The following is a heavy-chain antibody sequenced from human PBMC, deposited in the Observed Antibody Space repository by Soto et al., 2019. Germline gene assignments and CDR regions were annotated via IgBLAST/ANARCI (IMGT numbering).Heavy chain of an antibody. Sequence: GASVKVSCKASGYTFTSYGISWVRQAPGQGLEWMGWISAYNGNTNYAQKLQGRVTMTTDTSTSTAYMEPRSLRSDDTAVYYCARAWVVVPAAISMYFRGYWFDPWGQGTLVTVSS. CDR1: GYTFTSYG. V-gene: IGHV1-18*01. D-gene: IGHD2-2*01. CDR3: ARAWVVVPAAISMYFRGYWFDP. CDR2: ISAYNGNT. J-gene: IGHJ5*02.